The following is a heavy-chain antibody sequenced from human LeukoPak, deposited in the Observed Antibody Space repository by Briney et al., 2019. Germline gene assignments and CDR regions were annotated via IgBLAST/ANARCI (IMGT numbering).Heavy chain of an antibody. D-gene: IGHD4-17*01. Sequence: SETLSLTCTVSGGSISSYYWSWIRQPPGKGLEWIGYIYYSGSTNYNPSLKSRVTISVDTSKNQFSLKLSSVTAADTAVYYCASTVIQGHDAFDIWGQGTMVTVSS. CDR3: ASTVIQGHDAFDI. CDR1: GGSISSYY. J-gene: IGHJ3*02. V-gene: IGHV4-59*01. CDR2: IYYSGST.